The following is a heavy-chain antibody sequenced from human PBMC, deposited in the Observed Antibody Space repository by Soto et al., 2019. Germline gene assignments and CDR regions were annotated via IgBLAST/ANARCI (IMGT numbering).Heavy chain of an antibody. CDR2: VRGSGTDT. CDR1: GFTFHTHA. J-gene: IGHJ4*02. D-gene: IGHD3-22*01. Sequence: EVQLLESGGGLVRPGGHLRLSCAASGFTFHTHAMSWVRQAPGKGLEWVSVVRGSGTDTYYADSVKGRFTISRDNSKNTLYVQMNSLSAEDPAVYYCAKGPYYFDNSGRPNGYFDYWGKGILVTVSP. V-gene: IGHV3-23*01. CDR3: AKGPYYFDNSGRPNGYFDY.